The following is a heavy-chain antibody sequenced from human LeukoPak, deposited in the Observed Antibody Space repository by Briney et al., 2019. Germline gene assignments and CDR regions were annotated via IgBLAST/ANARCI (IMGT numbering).Heavy chain of an antibody. D-gene: IGHD6-13*01. CDR3: AKRLAAAGTRSCDY. CDR1: GFPFSSYW. V-gene: IGHV3-74*01. CDR2: IHCDWSST. Sequence: PGGSLRLFCAASGFPFSSYWMHWVRQAPGKGLVWVSGIHCDWSSTSYADSVKGRCNISRDNSKNTLHLQVQSLRADDTRVYYCAKRLAAAGTRSCDYWGQGTLVTVSS. J-gene: IGHJ4*02.